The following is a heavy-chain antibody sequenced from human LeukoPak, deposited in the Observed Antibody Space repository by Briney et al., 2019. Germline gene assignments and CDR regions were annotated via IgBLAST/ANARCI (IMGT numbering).Heavy chain of an antibody. J-gene: IGHJ4*02. CDR2: IYSSGST. V-gene: IGHV4-59*08. CDR1: GGSISSYY. CDR3: ARQGYSSGWSPRDY. D-gene: IGHD6-19*01. Sequence: SETLSLTCTVSGGSISSYYWSWIRQPPGKGLEWIGYIYSSGSTNYNPSLKSRVTISVDTSKNQFSLKLSSVTAADTAVYYCARQGYSSGWSPRDYWGEGTLVTVSS.